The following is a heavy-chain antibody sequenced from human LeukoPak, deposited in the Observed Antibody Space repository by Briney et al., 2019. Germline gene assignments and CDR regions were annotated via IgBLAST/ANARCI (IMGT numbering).Heavy chain of an antibody. Sequence: GGSLRLSCAASGFTFSSYEMNWVRQAPGKGLEWVSYISSSGSTIYYADSVKGRFTISRDNTKNTLYLQMSSLRADDTAMYYCAIMVRGVSDTWGLGTLVTVSS. J-gene: IGHJ5*02. CDR1: GFTFSSYE. V-gene: IGHV3-48*03. D-gene: IGHD3-10*01. CDR2: ISSSGSTI. CDR3: AIMVRGVSDT.